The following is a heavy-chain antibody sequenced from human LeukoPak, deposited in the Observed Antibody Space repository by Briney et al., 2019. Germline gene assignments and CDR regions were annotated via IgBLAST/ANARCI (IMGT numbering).Heavy chain of an antibody. J-gene: IGHJ6*02. Sequence: PSETLSLTCTVSGVSISSYYWSWIRQPPGKGLEGMGYIYYSGSTNYNPSLKSRVTISVDTSKNQFSLKLSSVTAADTAVYYCASSSSRGVYYYYGMDVWGQGTTVTVSS. CDR2: IYYSGST. CDR1: GVSISSYY. D-gene: IGHD6-6*01. V-gene: IGHV4-59*08. CDR3: ASSSSRGVYYYYGMDV.